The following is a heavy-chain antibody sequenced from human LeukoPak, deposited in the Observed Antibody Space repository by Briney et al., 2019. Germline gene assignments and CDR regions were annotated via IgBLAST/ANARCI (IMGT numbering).Heavy chain of an antibody. Sequence: PGGSLRLSCAASGFTFSSYAMSWVRQAPGKGLEYISIITASGRGAYSTYYTDSVKGRFTISRDNSKDMLYLQMDSLRAEDTALYYCAKGTLGSCRDRYCFPLDSWGQGTLVTVSS. D-gene: IGHD2-15*01. V-gene: IGHV3-23*01. CDR3: AKGTLGSCRDRYCFPLDS. CDR2: ITASGRGAYST. J-gene: IGHJ4*02. CDR1: GFTFSSYA.